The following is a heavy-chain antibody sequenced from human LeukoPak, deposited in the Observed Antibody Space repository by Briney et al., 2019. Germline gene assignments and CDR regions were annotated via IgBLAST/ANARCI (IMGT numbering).Heavy chain of an antibody. CDR3: ARGGLSSSFDY. V-gene: IGHV3-23*01. CDR1: GFTFSSSA. CDR2: ISNNGGYT. J-gene: IGHJ4*02. D-gene: IGHD6-13*01. Sequence: AGGSLRLSCAASGFTFSSSAMSWVRQAPGKGLEWVSAISNNGGYTYYADSVQGRFTISRDNSKSTLCLQMNSLRAEDTAVYYCARGGLSSSFDYWGQGTLVTVSS.